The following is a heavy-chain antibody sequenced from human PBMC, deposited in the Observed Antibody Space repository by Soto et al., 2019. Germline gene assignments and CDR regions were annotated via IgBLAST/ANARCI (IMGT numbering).Heavy chain of an antibody. CDR3: TREISTVLTLGGYGMDV. CDR2: IRSKAYGGTT. J-gene: IGHJ6*02. V-gene: IGHV3-49*03. D-gene: IGHD4-4*01. Sequence: GGSLRLSCTASGFTFGDYAMSWFRQAPGKGLEWVGFIRSKAYGGTTEYAASVKGRFTISRDDSKSIAYLQMNSLKTEDTAVYYCTREISTVLTLGGYGMDVWGQGTTVTVSS. CDR1: GFTFGDYA.